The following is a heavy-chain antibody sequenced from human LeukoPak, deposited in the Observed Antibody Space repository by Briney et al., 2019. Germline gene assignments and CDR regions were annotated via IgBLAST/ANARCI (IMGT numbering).Heavy chain of an antibody. CDR2: INPNGGGT. Sequence: ASVKVSCKASGYTFTGYYMHWVRQAPGQGLEWMGWINPNGGGTNYAQKFQGRVTMTRDTSISTAYMELSRLRSDDTAVYYCARDPQYSGYGTFDYWGQGTLVTVSS. V-gene: IGHV1-2*02. J-gene: IGHJ4*02. D-gene: IGHD5-12*01. CDR3: ARDPQYSGYGTFDY. CDR1: GYTFTGYY.